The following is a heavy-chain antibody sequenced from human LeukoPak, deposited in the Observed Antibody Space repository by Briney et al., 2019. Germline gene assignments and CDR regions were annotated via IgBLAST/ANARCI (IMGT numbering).Heavy chain of an antibody. CDR3: AELGITMIGGV. D-gene: IGHD3-10*02. CDR2: ISPIFGTA. V-gene: IGHV1-69*06. CDR1: GGTFSSYA. Sequence: ASVKVSCKASGGTFSSYAISWVRQAPGQGLEWMGGISPIFGTANYAQKFQGRVTITADKSTSTAYMELSSLRAEDTAVYYCAELGITMIGGVWGKGTTVTISS. J-gene: IGHJ6*04.